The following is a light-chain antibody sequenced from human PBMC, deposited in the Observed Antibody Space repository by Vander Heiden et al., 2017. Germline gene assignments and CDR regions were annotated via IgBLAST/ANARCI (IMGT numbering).Light chain of an antibody. CDR3: GTWDSSLSAVV. J-gene: IGLJ2*01. V-gene: IGLV1-51*01. CDR1: NSNVGNNY. Sequence: SVFTQPPSVSAAPGQKVTISCSGSNSNVGNNYVSWYQHLPGTAPKLLIYDNNKRPSGIPDRFSGSKSGTSATLGITGLQTGDEADYYCGTWDSSLSAVVFGGGSKLTVL. CDR2: DNN.